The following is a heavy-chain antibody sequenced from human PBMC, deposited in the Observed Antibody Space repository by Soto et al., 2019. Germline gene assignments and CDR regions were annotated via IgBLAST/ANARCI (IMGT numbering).Heavy chain of an antibody. CDR3: ARDGFSETSGYTDY. J-gene: IGHJ4*02. D-gene: IGHD3-22*01. Sequence: GGSLRLSCAASGFTFSSYAMSWVRQAPGKGLEWVSAISGSEKYYVDSVKGRFTISRDNAKNSLYLQLDSLSPQDTAVYSCARDGFSETSGYTDYWGRGTLVTVSS. V-gene: IGHV3-7*01. CDR2: ISGSEK. CDR1: GFTFSSYA.